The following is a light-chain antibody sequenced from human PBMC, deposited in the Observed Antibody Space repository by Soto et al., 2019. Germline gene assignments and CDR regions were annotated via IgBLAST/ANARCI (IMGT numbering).Light chain of an antibody. Sequence: QSVLTQPPSVSEAPRQRVTISCSGSSPNIGNNAVNWYQQLPGEAPKLLIYYDDMLPSGVSDRFSGSKSGTSASLAISGLQSEDEADYYCAAWDDSLDAVVFGGGTQLTVL. CDR1: SPNIGNNA. CDR3: AAWDDSLDAVV. V-gene: IGLV1-36*01. CDR2: YDD. J-gene: IGLJ2*01.